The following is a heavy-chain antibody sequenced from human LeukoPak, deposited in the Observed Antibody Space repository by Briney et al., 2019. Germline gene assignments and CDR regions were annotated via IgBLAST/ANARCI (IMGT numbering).Heavy chain of an antibody. D-gene: IGHD4-17*01. V-gene: IGHV1-8*03. CDR1: GYTFTSYD. CDR3: ARGGVFGYGDYAGED. J-gene: IGHJ4*02. Sequence: ASVKVFCKASGYTFTSYDINWVRQATGQGFEWMGWMNPNSGNTGYAQKFQGRVTITRNTSISTAYMELSSLRSEDTAVYYCARGGVFGYGDYAGEDWGQGTLVTVSS. CDR2: MNPNSGNT.